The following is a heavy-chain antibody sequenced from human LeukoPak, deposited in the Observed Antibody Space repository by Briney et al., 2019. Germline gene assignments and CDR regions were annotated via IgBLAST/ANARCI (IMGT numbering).Heavy chain of an antibody. Sequence: SETLSLTCTVSGGSISSYYWSWIRQPPGKGLGWIGYIYYSGSTNYNPSLKSRVTISLDTSKNQFSLKLYSVTAADTAVYYCTRRVATTGIYAFDIWGQGTMVTVSS. D-gene: IGHD1-1*01. CDR2: IYYSGST. CDR1: GGSISSYY. CDR3: TRRVATTGIYAFDI. J-gene: IGHJ3*02. V-gene: IGHV4-59*01.